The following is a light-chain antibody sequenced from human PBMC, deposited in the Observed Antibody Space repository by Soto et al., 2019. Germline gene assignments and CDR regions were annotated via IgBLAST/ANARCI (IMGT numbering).Light chain of an antibody. CDR3: SSYATSATLVV. V-gene: IGLV2-14*01. J-gene: IGLJ2*01. Sequence: QSALTQPASMSGSPGQSITISCTGASSDVGDYNYVSWYQQQPGKAPKLMIYDVTNRPSGVSNRFSGSKSGNTASLTISGLQAEDEADYYCSSYATSATLVVFGGGTKVTVL. CDR2: DVT. CDR1: SSDVGDYNY.